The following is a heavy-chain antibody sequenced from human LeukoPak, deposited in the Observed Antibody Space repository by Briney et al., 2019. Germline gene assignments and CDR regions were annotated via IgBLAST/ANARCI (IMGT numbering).Heavy chain of an antibody. J-gene: IGHJ6*02. CDR1: GGSISSNY. CDR3: ARQNYDEVNYYYYGLDV. CDR2: IYYRGST. V-gene: IGHV4-59*08. D-gene: IGHD3-3*01. Sequence: SETLSLTCSVSGGSISSNYWSWIRQSPGKGLEWIGYIYYRGSTDYNPSLKSRVTMSVDTSKNQFSLKLSSVTAADTAVYYRARQNYDEVNYYYYGLDVWGQGTTVTVSS.